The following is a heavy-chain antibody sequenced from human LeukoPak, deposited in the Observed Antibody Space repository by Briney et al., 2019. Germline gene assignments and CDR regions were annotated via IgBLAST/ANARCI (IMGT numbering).Heavy chain of an antibody. CDR2: INDSGRT. D-gene: IGHD6-6*01. CDR1: GGSFSGYY. Sequence: SETLSLTCAVYGGSFSGYYLNWIRQPPGKGLEWIGEINDSGRTNYNPSLKSRVAMSVDTSKNQFSLNLTSVTAADTAMYYCARLIQYSNYWYFFDQWGQGTLVTVSS. V-gene: IGHV4-34*01. J-gene: IGHJ4*02. CDR3: ARLIQYSNYWYFFDQ.